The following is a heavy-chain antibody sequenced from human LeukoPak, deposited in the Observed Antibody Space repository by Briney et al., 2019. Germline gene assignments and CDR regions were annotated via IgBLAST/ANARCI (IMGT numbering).Heavy chain of an antibody. CDR1: AFSFSSYS. Sequence: GGSLRLSCATSAFSFSSYSMNWVRQAPGKGLEWVSAISGSGGSTYYADSVKGRFTISRDNSKNTLYLQMNSLRAEDTAVYYCAKGGIQLWLIGYWGQGTPVTVSS. V-gene: IGHV3-23*01. D-gene: IGHD5-18*01. CDR3: AKGGIQLWLIGY. J-gene: IGHJ4*02. CDR2: ISGSGGST.